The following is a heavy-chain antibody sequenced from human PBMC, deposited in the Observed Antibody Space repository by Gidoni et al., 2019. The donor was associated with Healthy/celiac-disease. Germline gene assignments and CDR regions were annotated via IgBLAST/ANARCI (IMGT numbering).Heavy chain of an antibody. CDR1: GFTFSSYG. CDR2: ISYDGSNK. Sequence: QVQLVESGGGVVQPGRSLRLSCAASGFTFSSYGMHWVRQAPGKGLEWVAVISYDGSNKYYADSVKGRFTISRDNSKNTLYLQMNSLRAEDTAVYYCAKDWIDYGSGWGPFDYWGQGTLVTVSS. V-gene: IGHV3-30*18. D-gene: IGHD3-10*01. CDR3: AKDWIDYGSGWGPFDY. J-gene: IGHJ4*02.